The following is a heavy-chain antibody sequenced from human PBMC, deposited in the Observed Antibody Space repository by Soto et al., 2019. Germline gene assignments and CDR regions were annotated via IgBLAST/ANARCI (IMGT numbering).Heavy chain of an antibody. CDR1: GFTVSSNY. Sequence: GGSLRLSCAASGFTVSSNYMSWVRQAPGKGLEWVSVIYSGGSTYYADSVKGRFTISRDNSKNTLYLQMNSLRAEDTAVYYCARDPSATVTARYFDYWGQGTLVTVSS. CDR2: IYSGGST. J-gene: IGHJ4*02. D-gene: IGHD4-17*01. V-gene: IGHV3-66*01. CDR3: ARDPSATVTARYFDY.